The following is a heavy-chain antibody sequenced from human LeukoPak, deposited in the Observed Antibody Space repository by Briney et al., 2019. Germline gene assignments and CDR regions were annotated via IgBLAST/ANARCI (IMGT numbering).Heavy chain of an antibody. CDR1: GFTSSRYE. V-gene: IGHV3-48*03. Sequence: GSLRLSFVVSGFTSSRYEMHWVRQAPGKGLEWVSYTARSGGDSHYAPSVRGRFTIYSDTAENSVFLQMNNLRAKDTAVYYCARGGILGLESFFGLWGKGTLVTVSS. D-gene: IGHD1-14*01. CDR3: ARGGILGLESFFGL. J-gene: IGHJ5*02. CDR2: TARSGGDS.